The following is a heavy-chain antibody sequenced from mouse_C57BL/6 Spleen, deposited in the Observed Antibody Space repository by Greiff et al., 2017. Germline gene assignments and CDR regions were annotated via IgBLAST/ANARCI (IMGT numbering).Heavy chain of an antibody. CDR3: ARGGYDYDREDFDY. D-gene: IGHD2-4*01. CDR2: IHPNSGST. Sequence: QVQLKQPGAELVKPGASVKLSCKASGYTFTSYWMHWVKQRPGQGLEWIGMIHPNSGSTNYNEKFKSKATLTVDKSSSTAYMQLSSLTAENSAVYYCARGGYDYDREDFDYWGQGTTLTVSS. J-gene: IGHJ2*01. V-gene: IGHV1-64*01. CDR1: GYTFTSYW.